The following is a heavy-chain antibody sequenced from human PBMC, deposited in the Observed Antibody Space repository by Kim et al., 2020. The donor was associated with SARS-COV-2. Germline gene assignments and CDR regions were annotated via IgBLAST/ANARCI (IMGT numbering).Heavy chain of an antibody. CDR3: VNGESLRAPNVFDI. J-gene: IGHJ3*02. CDR1: GFTFSSFS. V-gene: IGHV3-21*01. CDR2: ISSGSTNI. Sequence: GGSLRLSCAASGFTFSSFSMNWVRQAPGKGLEWVASISSGSTNIQYADSVEGRFTISRDNAKKSLYLQMDSLRGEDTALYYCVNGESLRAPNVFDIWGQGTMVTVSS. D-gene: IGHD3-10*01.